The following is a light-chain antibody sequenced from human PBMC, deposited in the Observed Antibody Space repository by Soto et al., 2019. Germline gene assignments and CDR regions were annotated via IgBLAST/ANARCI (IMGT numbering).Light chain of an antibody. J-gene: IGLJ3*02. V-gene: IGLV2-14*01. Sequence: QSALTQPASVSGSPGQSITISCTGTSGDIGSYNRVSWYQQHPGKAPKLIIYEVTDRPSGVSNRFSGSKSGNTASLTISGLQAEDEAEYYCSSYTGSTTTHWVLGGGTKVTVL. CDR2: EVT. CDR3: SSYTGSTTTHWV. CDR1: SGDIGSYNR.